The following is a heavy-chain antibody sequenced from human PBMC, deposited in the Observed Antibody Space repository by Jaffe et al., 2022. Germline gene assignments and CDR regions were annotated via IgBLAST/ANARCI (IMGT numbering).Heavy chain of an antibody. Sequence: EVQLLESGGGLVQPGGSLRLSCAASGFTFSSYAMSWVRQAPGKGLEWVSAISGSGGSTYYADSVKGRFTISRDNSKNTLYLQMNSLRAEDTAVYYCAKVRHIWGSYRSYYFDYWGQGTLVTVSS. J-gene: IGHJ4*02. CDR2: ISGSGGST. CDR1: GFTFSSYA. V-gene: IGHV3-23*01. D-gene: IGHD3-16*02. CDR3: AKVRHIWGSYRSYYFDY.